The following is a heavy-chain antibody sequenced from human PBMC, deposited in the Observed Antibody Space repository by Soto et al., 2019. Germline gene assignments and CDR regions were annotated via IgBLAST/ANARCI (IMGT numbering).Heavy chain of an antibody. V-gene: IGHV1-18*01. J-gene: IGHJ4*02. CDR2: ISAYNGNT. D-gene: IGHD5-12*01. CDR1: GYTFTSYG. Sequence: GASVKVSCKASGYTFTSYGISWVRQAPGQGLEWMGWISAYNGNTNYAQKLQGRVTMTTDTSTSTAYMELRSLRSDDTAVYYCARVLDIVATIYYFDYWGQGTLVTVSS. CDR3: ARVLDIVATIYYFDY.